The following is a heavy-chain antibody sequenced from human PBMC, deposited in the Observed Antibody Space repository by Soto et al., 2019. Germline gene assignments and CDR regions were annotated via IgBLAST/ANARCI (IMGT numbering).Heavy chain of an antibody. CDR2: IGSRGESYAT. D-gene: IGHD3-22*01. CDR3: ASPPYFHDSSAYYFDDAFGI. Sequence: PGGSLRLSCAASGFTFGASALQWVRQASGKGLEWLGRIGSRGESYATTYDVSVKGRFTISRDDSKKTAYLQMNSLESEDTAVYYCASPPYFHDSSAYYFDDAFGIWGQGTLVTVSS. V-gene: IGHV3-73*01. J-gene: IGHJ3*02. CDR1: GFTFGASA.